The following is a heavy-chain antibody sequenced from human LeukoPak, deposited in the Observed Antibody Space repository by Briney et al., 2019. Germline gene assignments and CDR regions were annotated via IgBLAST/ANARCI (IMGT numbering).Heavy chain of an antibody. CDR2: VHPNSGVT. CDR3: ARAASGLDP. Sequence: ASVKVSCKASGYTFTAYYIHWVRQVPGQGLEWMGWVHPNSGVTNSTQTFQGRVTMTRDKSINTAYMELSRLTSDDTAVYYCARAASGLDPWGQGTLVTASS. D-gene: IGHD3-10*01. CDR1: GYTFTAYY. V-gene: IGHV1-2*02. J-gene: IGHJ5*02.